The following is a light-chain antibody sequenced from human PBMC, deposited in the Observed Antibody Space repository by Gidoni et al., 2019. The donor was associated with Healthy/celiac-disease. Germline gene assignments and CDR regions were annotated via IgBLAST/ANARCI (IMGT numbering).Light chain of an antibody. CDR2: GAS. V-gene: IGKV3-15*01. CDR3: QQYNNWPPYT. J-gene: IGKJ2*01. CDR1: QSVSST. Sequence: EIVMTQSPATLSVSPGERATLSCRASQSVSSTLAWYQQKPGQAPRLLTYGASTSATGIPARFSGSGSGTEFTLTISSLQSEDFAVYYCQQYNNWPPYTFGQGTKLEIK.